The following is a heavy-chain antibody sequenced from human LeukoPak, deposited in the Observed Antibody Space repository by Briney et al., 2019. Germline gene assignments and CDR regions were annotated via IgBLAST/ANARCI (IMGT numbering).Heavy chain of an antibody. CDR2: IYYRGST. V-gene: IGHV4-59*01. J-gene: IGHJ4*02. CDR3: ARAVDSSSWSPVGY. CDR1: GGSISSYY. D-gene: IGHD6-13*01. Sequence: SETLSLTCTVSGGSISSYYWSWIRQPPGKGLEWIGYIYYRGSTNYNPSLKSRVTISVDTSKNQFSLKLSSVTAADTAVYYCARAVDSSSWSPVGYWGQGTLVTVSS.